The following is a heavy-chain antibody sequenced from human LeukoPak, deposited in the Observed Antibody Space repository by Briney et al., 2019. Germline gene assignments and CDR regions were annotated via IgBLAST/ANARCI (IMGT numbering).Heavy chain of an antibody. V-gene: IGHV3-30*18. J-gene: IGHJ4*02. CDR3: AKDPDPSYGSFCDY. D-gene: IGHD3-10*01. CDR2: ISYDGSNK. CDR1: GFTFSSYG. Sequence: GSLRLSCAASGFTFSSYGMHWVRQAPGKGLEWVAVISYDGSNKYYADFVKGRFTISRDNSKNTLYLQMNSLRAEDTAVYYCAKDPDPSYGSFCDYWGQGTLVTVSS.